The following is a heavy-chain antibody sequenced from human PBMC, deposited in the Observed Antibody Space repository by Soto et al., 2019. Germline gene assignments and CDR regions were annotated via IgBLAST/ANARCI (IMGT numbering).Heavy chain of an antibody. CDR2: IIPIFGTA. Sequence: SVKVSCKASGGTFSSYAISWVLQAPGQGLEWMGGIIPIFGTANYAQKFQGRVTITADESTSTAYMELSSLRSEDTAVYYCARDDPTIFGVVPPYYYYGMDVWGQGTTVTVSS. CDR3: ARDDPTIFGVVPPYYYYGMDV. J-gene: IGHJ6*02. CDR1: GGTFSSYA. D-gene: IGHD3-3*01. V-gene: IGHV1-69*13.